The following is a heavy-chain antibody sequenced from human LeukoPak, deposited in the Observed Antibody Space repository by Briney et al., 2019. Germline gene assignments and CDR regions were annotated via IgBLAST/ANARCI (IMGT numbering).Heavy chain of an antibody. V-gene: IGHV3-7*01. CDR2: IKQDGSEK. CDR1: GFTFTSYW. D-gene: IGHD2-2*01. Sequence: GGPLRLSCAASGFTFTSYWMTWVRQAPGKGLEWVANIKQDGSEKYYVNSVKGRFTISRDNAKNSLYLQMNSLRAEDTAVYYCARASTIDYWGQGTLVTVSS. J-gene: IGHJ4*02. CDR3: ARASTIDY.